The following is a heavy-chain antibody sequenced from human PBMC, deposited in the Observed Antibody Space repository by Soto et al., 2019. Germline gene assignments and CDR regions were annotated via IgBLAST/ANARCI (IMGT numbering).Heavy chain of an antibody. J-gene: IGHJ4*02. CDR2: ITSDETTR. CDR3: AKGGDYDY. CDR1: GFTFSTYG. Sequence: PGGSLRLSCVVSGFTFSTYGMQWVRQAPGKGLEWVALITSDETTRFYAASVKGRFTISRDNSRNTVYLEMNSLRGEDTGVYYCAKGGDYDYWGQGTLVTVSS. D-gene: IGHD4-17*01. V-gene: IGHV3-30*02.